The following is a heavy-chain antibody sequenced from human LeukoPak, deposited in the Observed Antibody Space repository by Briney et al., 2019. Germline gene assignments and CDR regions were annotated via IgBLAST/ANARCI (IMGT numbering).Heavy chain of an antibody. CDR3: ARGGYSSSWYWVY. Sequence: GGSLRLSCAASGFTFTDWWMTWVRHLPGKGLEWVANIKPDGSDKYYVNSVKGRFTISRDNAQNSLYLQMNSLRAEDTAVYYCARGGYSSSWYWVYWGQGTLVTVSS. D-gene: IGHD6-13*01. V-gene: IGHV3-7*01. CDR2: IKPDGSDK. J-gene: IGHJ4*02. CDR1: GFTFTDWW.